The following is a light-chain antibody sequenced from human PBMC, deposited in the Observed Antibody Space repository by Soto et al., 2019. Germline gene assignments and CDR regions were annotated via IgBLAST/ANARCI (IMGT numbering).Light chain of an antibody. J-gene: IGKJ5*01. CDR1: ERIYSAY. V-gene: IGKV3-20*01. CDR2: GTS. Sequence: EVVLTQSPGTLSLSRGERATLSCRASERIYSAYLGWYQQKPGQAPRLLIYGTSSRATGIPDRFSGSGSGTDFTLTISRLEPEDFAVYYCQQYGSSPTTFAQGTRLEIK. CDR3: QQYGSSPTT.